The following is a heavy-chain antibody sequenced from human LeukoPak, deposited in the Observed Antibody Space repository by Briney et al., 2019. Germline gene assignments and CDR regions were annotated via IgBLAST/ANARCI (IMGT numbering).Heavy chain of an antibody. Sequence: SVKVSCKASGYTFTSYGISWVRQAPGQGLEWMGGIIPIFGTSNYAQKFQGRVTITADESTSTAYMELTSLRFEDTAIYYCARDAAIFDSSGYYYLWWGQGTLVTVSS. CDR2: IIPIFGTS. CDR1: GYTFTSYG. D-gene: IGHD3-22*01. J-gene: IGHJ4*02. CDR3: ARDAAIFDSSGYYYLW. V-gene: IGHV1-69*13.